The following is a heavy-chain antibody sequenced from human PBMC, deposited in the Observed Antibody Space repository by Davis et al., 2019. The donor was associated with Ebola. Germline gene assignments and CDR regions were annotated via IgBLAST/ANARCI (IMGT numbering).Heavy chain of an antibody. CDR2: IYSSGST. V-gene: IGHV4-59*01. CDR1: GGSISNYY. J-gene: IGHJ4*02. CDR3: ARTPQYSNYGAYFDY. D-gene: IGHD4-11*01. Sequence: SETLSLTCTVSGGSISNYYWSWIRQPPGKGLEWIGYIYSSGSTNYNPSLKSRVTISGDTSKNQFSLKMNSVTAADTAIYYCARTPQYSNYGAYFDYWGQGALVTVSS.